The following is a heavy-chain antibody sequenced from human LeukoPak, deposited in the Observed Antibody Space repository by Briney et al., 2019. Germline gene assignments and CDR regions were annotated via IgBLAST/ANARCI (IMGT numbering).Heavy chain of an antibody. CDR3: ARVGYSSSWYAPNYYYYMDV. J-gene: IGHJ6*03. Sequence: AASVKVSCKASGYTFTGYYMHWVRQAPGQGLEWMGWINPNSGGTNYAQKFQGRVTMTRDTSISTAYMELSRLRSDDTAVYYCARVGYSSSWYAPNYYYYMDVWGKGTTVTISS. CDR1: GYTFTGYY. CDR2: INPNSGGT. V-gene: IGHV1-2*02. D-gene: IGHD6-13*01.